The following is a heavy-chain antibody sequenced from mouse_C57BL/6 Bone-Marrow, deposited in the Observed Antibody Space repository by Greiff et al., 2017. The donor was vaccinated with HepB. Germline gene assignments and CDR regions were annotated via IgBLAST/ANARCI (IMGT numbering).Heavy chain of an antibody. CDR3: ARSRNLDGGFAY. CDR2: IYPGDGDT. Sequence: QVQLKQSGPELVKPGASVKISCKASGYAFSSSWMNWVKQRPGKGLEWIGRIYPGDGDTNYNGKFKGKATLTADKSSSTAYMQLSSLTSEDSAVYFCARSRNLDGGFAYWGQGTLVTVSA. V-gene: IGHV1-82*01. J-gene: IGHJ3*01. D-gene: IGHD4-1*02. CDR1: GYAFSSSW.